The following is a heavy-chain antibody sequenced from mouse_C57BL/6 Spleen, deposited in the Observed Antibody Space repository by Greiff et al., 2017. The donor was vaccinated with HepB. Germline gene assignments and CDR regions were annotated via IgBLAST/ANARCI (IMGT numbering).Heavy chain of an antibody. CDR1: GFTFTDYY. D-gene: IGHD4-1*01. J-gene: IGHJ3*01. Sequence: DVQLQESGGGLVQPGGSLSLSCAASGFTFTDYYMSWVRQPPGKALEWLGFIRNKANGYTTEYSASVKGRFTISRDNSQSILYLQMNALRAEDSATYCCARYGTGQFAYWGQGTLVTVSA. V-gene: IGHV7-3*01. CDR2: IRNKANGYTT. CDR3: ARYGTGQFAY.